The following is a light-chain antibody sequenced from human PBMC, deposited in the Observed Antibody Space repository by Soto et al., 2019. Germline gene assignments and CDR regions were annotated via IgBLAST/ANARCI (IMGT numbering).Light chain of an antibody. Sequence: DIVLTQTPLSLSVTPGQPASISCKSSQSLLHRDGKTYLCWYLQKAGQPPQVLIYEVSNRFSVVPERFSGSGSGTDFILRISRVEAEDVGVYYFMQSIPLPWTFGQVTKVEVK. CDR1: QSLLHRDGKTY. J-gene: IGKJ1*01. CDR3: MQSIPLPWT. V-gene: IGKV2D-29*01. CDR2: EVS.